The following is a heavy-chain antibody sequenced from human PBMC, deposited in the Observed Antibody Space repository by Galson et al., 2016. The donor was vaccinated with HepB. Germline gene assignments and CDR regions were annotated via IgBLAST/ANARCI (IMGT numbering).Heavy chain of an antibody. CDR1: GFTFNTYA. J-gene: IGHJ4*02. CDR2: ISGNGIGT. Sequence: RLSCAASGFTFNTYAMTWVRQAPGQGLECVATISGNGIGTAYAGSVKGRFTISRDNSKNTVYLQMNSLRAEDTAVYYCAKGTLGQCRGSICYPFYCWGQGTLVTVSS. CDR3: AKGTLGQCRGSICYPFYC. V-gene: IGHV3-23*01. D-gene: IGHD2-15*01.